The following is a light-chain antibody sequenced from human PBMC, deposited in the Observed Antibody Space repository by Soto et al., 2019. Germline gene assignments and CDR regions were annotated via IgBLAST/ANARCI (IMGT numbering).Light chain of an antibody. CDR1: QNVYNK. V-gene: IGKV3-15*01. CDR2: DAS. Sequence: EIVMTQSPATLSVSPGEGATLSCKASQNVYNKLAWYQQKPDQPPRLFIYDASARATGISASFSGSGYGTEFTFTISSLQSEDFAVYFCQQCRNWPLTFGGGTKV. CDR3: QQCRNWPLT. J-gene: IGKJ4*01.